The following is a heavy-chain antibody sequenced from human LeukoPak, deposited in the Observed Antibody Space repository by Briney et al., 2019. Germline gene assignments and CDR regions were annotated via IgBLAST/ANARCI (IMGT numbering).Heavy chain of an antibody. Sequence: GGSLRLSCAASGFTFSSYAMHWVRQAPGKGLKWVAVISYDGSNKYYADSVKGRFTISRDNSKNTLYLQMNSLRAEDTAVYYCARWTAYCGGDRNCAFDSWGQGTLVTVSS. CDR3: ARWTAYCGGDRNCAFDS. J-gene: IGHJ4*02. CDR1: GFTFSSYA. CDR2: ISYDGSNK. D-gene: IGHD2-21*02. V-gene: IGHV3-30-3*01.